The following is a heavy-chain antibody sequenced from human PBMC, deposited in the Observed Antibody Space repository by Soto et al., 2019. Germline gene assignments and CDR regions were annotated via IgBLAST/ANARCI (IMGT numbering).Heavy chain of an antibody. J-gene: IGHJ6*02. Sequence: QVQLVESGGGVVQPGRSLRLSCAASGFTFSSYAMHWVRQAPGKGLEWVAVIWYDGNIKFYADSVKGRFTISRDNSKNTLYLQMNSLRAEDTAVYYCARDPFITILSPFYGMDVWGQGTTVTVSS. V-gene: IGHV3-33*01. D-gene: IGHD3-3*01. CDR2: IWYDGNIK. CDR1: GFTFSSYA. CDR3: ARDPFITILSPFYGMDV.